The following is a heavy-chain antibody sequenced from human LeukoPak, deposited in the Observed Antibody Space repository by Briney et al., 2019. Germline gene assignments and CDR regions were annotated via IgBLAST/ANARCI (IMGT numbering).Heavy chain of an antibody. CDR3: ARGPYSSRHFDY. Sequence: SETLSLTCAVYGGSFSGYYWSWIRQPPGKGLEWIGEINHSGSTNYNPSLKSRVTISADTSKNQFSLKLSSVTAADTAVYYCARGPYSSRHFDYWGQGTLVTVSS. CDR1: GGSFSGYY. J-gene: IGHJ4*02. V-gene: IGHV4-34*01. CDR2: INHSGST. D-gene: IGHD6-13*01.